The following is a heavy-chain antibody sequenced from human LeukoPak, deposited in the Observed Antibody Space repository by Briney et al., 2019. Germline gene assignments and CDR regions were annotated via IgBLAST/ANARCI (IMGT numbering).Heavy chain of an antibody. J-gene: IGHJ4*02. D-gene: IGHD1-26*01. V-gene: IGHV4-39*01. CDR3: ARTSIVGARGSFGY. Sequence: SETLSLTCTVSGGSINSSTYYWGWIRQPPGKGLEWIGGIYYSGSTYYNPSLKSRVTISVDTSKNQFSLKLNSVTAADTAVYYCARTSIVGARGSFGYWGQGTLVTVSS. CDR1: GGSINSSTYY. CDR2: IYYSGST.